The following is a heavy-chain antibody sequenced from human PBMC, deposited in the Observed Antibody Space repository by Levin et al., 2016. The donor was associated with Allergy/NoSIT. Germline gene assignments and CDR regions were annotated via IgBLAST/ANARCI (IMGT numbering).Heavy chain of an antibody. CDR3: AKAVQEWFDP. D-gene: IGHD1-1*01. CDR1: GFTFSSYG. CDR2: ISYDGSNK. V-gene: IGHV3-30*18. J-gene: IGHJ5*02. Sequence: GESLKISCAASGFTFSSYGMHWVRQAPGKGLEWVAVISYDGSNKYYADSVKGRFTTSRDNSKNTLYLQMNSLRAEDTAVYYCAKAVQEWFDPWGQGTLVTVSS.